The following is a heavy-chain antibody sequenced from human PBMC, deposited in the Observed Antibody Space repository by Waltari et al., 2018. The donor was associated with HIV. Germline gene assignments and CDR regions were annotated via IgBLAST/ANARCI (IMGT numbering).Heavy chain of an antibody. Sequence: GRSLRLSCAASGFTFSSYAMHWVRQAPGKGLEWVAVISYDGRNKYYADSVKGRFNISRDNSKNTLYLQMNSLRAEDTAVYYCARPMNYGDYPYYFDYWGQGTLVTVSS. CDR1: GFTFSSYA. J-gene: IGHJ4*02. CDR2: ISYDGRNK. D-gene: IGHD4-17*01. CDR3: ARPMNYGDYPYYFDY. V-gene: IGHV3-30*01.